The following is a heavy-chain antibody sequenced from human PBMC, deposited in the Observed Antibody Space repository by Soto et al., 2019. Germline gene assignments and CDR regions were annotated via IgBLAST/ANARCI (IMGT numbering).Heavy chain of an antibody. CDR3: ARRDWNGIDP. CDR2: IYYSGST. Sequence: QLQLQESGPGLVKPSETLSLTCTVSGGSISRSSYFWGWIRQPPGKGLEWIGNIYYSGSTYYNPSLKGRVTISVDTPKTQFSLKLSSVTAAATAVYYCARRDWNGIDPWGQGTLVTVSS. CDR1: GGSISRSSYF. V-gene: IGHV4-39*01. D-gene: IGHD1-1*01. J-gene: IGHJ5*02.